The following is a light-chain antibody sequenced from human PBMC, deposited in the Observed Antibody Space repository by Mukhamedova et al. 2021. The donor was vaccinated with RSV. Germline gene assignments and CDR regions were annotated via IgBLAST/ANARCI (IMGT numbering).Light chain of an antibody. Sequence: AWYQQQPGQALRLLIHDAVSRATGVPARFSGSGSATEFTLTISSLQSDDFGLYFCQQYSDWPPITFGQGTRLEIK. CDR3: QQYSDWPPIT. V-gene: IGKV3-15*01. CDR2: DAV. J-gene: IGKJ5*01.